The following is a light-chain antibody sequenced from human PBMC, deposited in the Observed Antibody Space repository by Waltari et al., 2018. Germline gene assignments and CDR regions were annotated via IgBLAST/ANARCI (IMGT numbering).Light chain of an antibody. V-gene: IGKV2D-29*02. J-gene: IGKJ1*01. Sequence: EIVMTQAPLSLSVTPGQPASMSCKSSQSLLHSDGRARLYWYLQKPGQSPQLLISEVSNRFLGVTERFSGSGAGTDFTLKISRVEAEDVGVYFCMQNIQLPTFGQGTKVEIE. CDR2: EVS. CDR1: QSLLHSDGRAR. CDR3: MQNIQLPT.